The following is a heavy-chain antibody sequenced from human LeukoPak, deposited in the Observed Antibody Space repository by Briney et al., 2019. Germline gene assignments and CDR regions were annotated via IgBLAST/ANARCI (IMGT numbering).Heavy chain of an antibody. Sequence: SQTLSLTCTVSGGSVSSGDSYWNWIRQHPGKGLEWIGYIHYSGNFDYNPSLKSRVTISVDTSHNQFSMRLASVTAADTAVYYCAREERLRGTDWFPSWGQGTLVTVSS. V-gene: IGHV4-31*03. D-gene: IGHD4-17*01. J-gene: IGHJ5*01. CDR1: GGSVSSGDSY. CDR2: IHYSGNF. CDR3: AREERLRGTDWFPS.